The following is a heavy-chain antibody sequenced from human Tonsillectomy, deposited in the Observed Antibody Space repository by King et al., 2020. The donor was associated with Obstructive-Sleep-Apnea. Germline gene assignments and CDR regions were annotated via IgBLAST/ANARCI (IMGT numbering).Heavy chain of an antibody. CDR3: ARDRGSGWWRGYFDY. Sequence: QLQESGPGLVKPSGTLSLTCAVSGGSISSSNWWSWVRKPPGKGLEWIGEIYHRGSTNYNPALKSRVTISVDKSKNQFSLRLSSVTAADTAVYYCARDRGSGWWRGYFDYWGQGTLVTVSS. CDR1: GGSISSSNW. J-gene: IGHJ4*02. D-gene: IGHD6-19*01. CDR2: IYHRGST. V-gene: IGHV4-4*02.